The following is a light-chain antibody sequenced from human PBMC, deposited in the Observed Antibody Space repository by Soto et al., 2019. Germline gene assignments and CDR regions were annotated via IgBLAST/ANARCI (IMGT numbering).Light chain of an antibody. CDR2: TNN. J-gene: IGLJ3*02. Sequence: QSVLTQPPSASGTPGQRVTFSCSGSNSNIGNNFVYWYQQVPGTAPKVLIYTNNQRPSGVPKRFSGSKSGTSASLAISGLRSEDEATYYCATWDDSLSGPVFGGGTKVTVL. CDR1: NSNIGNNF. CDR3: ATWDDSLSGPV. V-gene: IGLV1-47*02.